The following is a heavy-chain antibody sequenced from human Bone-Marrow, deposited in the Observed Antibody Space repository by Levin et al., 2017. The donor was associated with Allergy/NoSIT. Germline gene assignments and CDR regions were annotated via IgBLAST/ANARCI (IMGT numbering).Heavy chain of an antibody. J-gene: IGHJ3*02. CDR2: IYYSGST. V-gene: IGHV4-59*01. CDR1: GGSISSYY. D-gene: IGHD2-15*01. CDR3: ATGRASKTSDAFDI. Sequence: SETLSLTCTVSGGSISSYYWTWFRQPPGKGLEWIGFIYYSGSTNHNPSLNSRVTISVDTSTNQFSLKLSTVTAAEADVNYCATGRASKTSDAFDIWGPGTMVTVSS.